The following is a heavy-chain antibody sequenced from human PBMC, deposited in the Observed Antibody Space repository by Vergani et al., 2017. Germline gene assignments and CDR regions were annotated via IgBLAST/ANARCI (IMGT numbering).Heavy chain of an antibody. CDR3: ASRDITIFGVVIIRGYYYYGMDV. D-gene: IGHD3-3*01. CDR2: IIPIFGTA. CDR1: GGTFSSYA. V-gene: IGHV1-69*12. Sequence: QGQLAQSGAEVKKPGSSVKVSCKASGGTFSSYAISWVRQAPGQGLEWMGGIIPIFGTANYAQKFQGRVTITADESTSTAYMELSSLRSEDTAVYYCASRDITIFGVVIIRGYYYYGMDVWGQGTTVTVSS. J-gene: IGHJ6*02.